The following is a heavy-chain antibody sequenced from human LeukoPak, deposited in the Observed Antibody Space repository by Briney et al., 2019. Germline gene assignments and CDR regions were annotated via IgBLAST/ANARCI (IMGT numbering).Heavy chain of an antibody. CDR3: ARGPPRGKYYYMDV. V-gene: IGHV3-13*01. D-gene: IGHD1-1*01. CDR2: IGTASDT. Sequence: GGPLRLSCAPSGLTLSSFEMHWAPKPTEQVLGWVSTIGTASDTYYPGSVEGRFTLSRDNAKNSLYLQMNSLTAGDTAVYYCARGPPRGKYYYMDVWGKGTTVTVSS. J-gene: IGHJ6*03. CDR1: GLTLSSFE.